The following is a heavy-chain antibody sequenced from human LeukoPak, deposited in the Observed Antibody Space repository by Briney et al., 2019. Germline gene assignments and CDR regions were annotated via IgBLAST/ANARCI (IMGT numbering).Heavy chain of an antibody. J-gene: IGHJ6*02. CDR3: ARDIVVVTAIGPHNYYYGMDV. V-gene: IGHV3-48*03. CDR2: ISSSGSTI. CDR1: GFTFSSYE. Sequence: QPGGSLRLSCAASGFTFSSYEMIWVRQAPGKGLEWVSYISSSGSTIYYADSVKGRFTISRDNAKNSLYLQMNSLRAEDTAVYYCARDIVVVTAIGPHNYYYGMDVWGQGTTVTVSS. D-gene: IGHD2-21*02.